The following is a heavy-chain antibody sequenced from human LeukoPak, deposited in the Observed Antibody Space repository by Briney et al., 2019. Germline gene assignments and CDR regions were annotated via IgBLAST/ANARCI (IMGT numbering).Heavy chain of an antibody. J-gene: IGHJ6*02. D-gene: IGHD3-10*01. Sequence: PGGSLRLSCAASGFTFSSYAMSWVRQAPGKGLEWVSAISGGGGSAYYADSVKGRFTISRDNSKNTLYLQMNSLKTEDTAVYYCSTYGSGKPGGVWGQGTTVTVSS. CDR3: STYGSGKPGGV. CDR1: GFTFSSYA. V-gene: IGHV3-23*01. CDR2: ISGGGGSA.